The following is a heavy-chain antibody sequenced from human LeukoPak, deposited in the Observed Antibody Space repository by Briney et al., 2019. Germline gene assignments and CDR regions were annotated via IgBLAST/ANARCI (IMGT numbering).Heavy chain of an antibody. D-gene: IGHD4-17*01. J-gene: IGHJ4*02. CDR1: GFTFSSYG. Sequence: TGGSLRLSCAASGFTFSSYGMSWVRQAPGKGLEWVAFIRYDGSNKYYADSVKGRFTISRDNSKNTLYLQMNSLRAEDTAVYYCAKALVDYGYYWGQGTLVTVSS. CDR2: IRYDGSNK. V-gene: IGHV3-30*02. CDR3: AKALVDYGYY.